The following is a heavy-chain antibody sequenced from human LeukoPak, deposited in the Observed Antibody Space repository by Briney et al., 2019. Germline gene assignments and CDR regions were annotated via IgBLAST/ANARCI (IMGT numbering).Heavy chain of an antibody. J-gene: IGHJ4*02. D-gene: IGHD5-12*01. CDR1: GGSFSGYY. CDR3: ARCKGTVASSDY. V-gene: IGHV4-34*01. Sequence: SETLSLTCAVYGGSFSGYYWSWIRQPPGKGLEWIGEINHSGSTNYNPSLKSRVTISVDTSKNQFSLKLSSVTAADTAVYYCARCKGTVASSDYWGQGTLVTVSS. CDR2: INHSGST.